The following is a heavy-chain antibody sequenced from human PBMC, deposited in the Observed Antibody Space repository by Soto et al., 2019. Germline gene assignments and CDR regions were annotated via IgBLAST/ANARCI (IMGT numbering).Heavy chain of an antibody. CDR3: ARRERGWYFDL. J-gene: IGHJ2*01. V-gene: IGHV3-23*01. CDR2: ISGSGDST. CDR1: GFTFSSYA. Sequence: EVQLLESGGGLVQPGGSLRLSCAASGFTFSSYAMNWVRQAPGKGLEWVSVISGSGDSTYYADSVEGRFTISRDNSKNTLYLQMNSLRAEDTAVYYCARRERGWYFDLWGRGTLVTVSS.